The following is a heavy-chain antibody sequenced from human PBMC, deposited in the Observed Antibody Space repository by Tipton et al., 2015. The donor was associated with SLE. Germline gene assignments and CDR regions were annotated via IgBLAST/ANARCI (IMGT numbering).Heavy chain of an antibody. V-gene: IGHV3-23*01. CDR1: GFTFNTHA. Sequence: SLRLSCAASGFTFNTHAMSWVRQAPGKGLEWISVISGGGGITDYAESVKGRFTISRDNAKNSLYLQMNSLRAEDTAVYYCATDASGWYESAFDIWGQGTMVTVSS. CDR2: ISGGGGIT. D-gene: IGHD6-19*01. CDR3: ATDASGWYESAFDI. J-gene: IGHJ3*02.